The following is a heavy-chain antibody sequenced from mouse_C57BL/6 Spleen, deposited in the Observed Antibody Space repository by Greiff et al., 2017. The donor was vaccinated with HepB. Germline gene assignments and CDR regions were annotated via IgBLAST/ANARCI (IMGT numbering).Heavy chain of an antibody. CDR2: IYPRSGNT. V-gene: IGHV1-81*01. CDR1: GYTFTSYG. D-gene: IGHD2-4*01. CDR3: AGDDYDLYYFDY. J-gene: IGHJ2*01. Sequence: VQLQQSGAELARPGASVKLSCKASGYTFTSYGISWVKQRTGQGLEWIGEIYPRSGNTYYNEKFKGKATLTVDKSSSTAYMELRSLTSEDSAVYFCAGDDYDLYYFDYWGQGTTLTVSS.